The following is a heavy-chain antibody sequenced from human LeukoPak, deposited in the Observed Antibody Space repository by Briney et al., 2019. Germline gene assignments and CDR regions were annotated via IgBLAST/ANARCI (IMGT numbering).Heavy chain of an antibody. J-gene: IGHJ4*02. V-gene: IGHV3-30*04. Sequence: PGGSLRLSCAASGFTFSSYAMHWVRQAPGKGLEWVAVMANDAKTTYYADSVKGRFTISRDNSKNTLYLQMNSLRAEDTAVYYCAKAHRWLQFDFDYWGQGTLVTVSS. CDR3: AKAHRWLQFDFDY. CDR1: GFTFSSYA. D-gene: IGHD5-24*01. CDR2: MANDAKTT.